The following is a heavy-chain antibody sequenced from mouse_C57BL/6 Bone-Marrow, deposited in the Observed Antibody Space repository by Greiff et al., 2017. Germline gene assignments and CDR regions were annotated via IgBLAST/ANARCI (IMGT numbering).Heavy chain of an antibody. J-gene: IGHJ2*01. V-gene: IGHV5-16*01. Sequence: EVMLVESEGGLVQPGSSMKLSCTASRFTFSDYYMAWVRQVPEKGLEWVANINYDGSSTYYLDSLKSRFIISRDNAKNILYLQMSSLKSEDTATYYCERVGETAQAIDYFDYWGQGTTLTVSS. CDR1: RFTFSDYY. CDR3: ERVGETAQAIDYFDY. D-gene: IGHD3-2*02. CDR2: INYDGSST.